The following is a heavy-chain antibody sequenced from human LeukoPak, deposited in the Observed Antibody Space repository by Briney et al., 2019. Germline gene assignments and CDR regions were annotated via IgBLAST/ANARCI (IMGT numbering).Heavy chain of an antibody. CDR1: SYTFTNYG. J-gene: IGHJ3*02. CDR2: ISAYNGYT. CDR3: ARDGHRRYHYDSSGREDAFDI. Sequence: ASVKVSCKASSYTFTNYGISWVRQAPGQGLEWMGWISAYNGYTKYAQKFQGRVTMTTDTSTSTAYMELRSLRSADTAVYFCARDGHRRYHYDSSGREDAFDIWGQGTMVTVSS. V-gene: IGHV1-18*01. D-gene: IGHD3-22*01.